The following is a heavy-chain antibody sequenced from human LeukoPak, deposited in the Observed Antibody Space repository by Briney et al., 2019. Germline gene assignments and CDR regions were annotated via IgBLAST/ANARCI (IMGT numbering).Heavy chain of an antibody. CDR2: MNQDGSEK. CDR1: GFTFSTYW. CDR3: ARNAFDS. Sequence: GGSLRLSCAASGFTFSTYWMSWVRQAPGKGLEWVANMNQDGSEKNYVDSVKGRFTISRDNAKNSLYLQMNSLRVEDTAVYYCARNAFDSWGQGTMVTVSS. V-gene: IGHV3-7*01. J-gene: IGHJ3*02.